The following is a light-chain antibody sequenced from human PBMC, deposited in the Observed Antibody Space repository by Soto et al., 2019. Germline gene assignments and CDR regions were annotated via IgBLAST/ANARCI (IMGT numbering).Light chain of an antibody. CDR3: QQHNDWPT. J-gene: IGKJ5*01. CDR2: GAS. Sequence: EIVLTQSPGTLSLSPGERATLSCRASQSVSRYLAWYQQKPGQAPRLLIYGASTRAPGIPARFSGSGSGAEFTLTISSVESEDFAIYYCQQHNDWPTFGQGTRLEIK. V-gene: IGKV3-11*01. CDR1: QSVSRY.